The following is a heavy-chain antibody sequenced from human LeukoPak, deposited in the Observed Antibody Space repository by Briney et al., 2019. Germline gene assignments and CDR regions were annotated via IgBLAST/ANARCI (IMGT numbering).Heavy chain of an antibody. V-gene: IGHV3-74*01. Sequence: PGGSLRLSCAASRLTFSSYWMHWVRQAPGKGLVWVSRINSDGSSTTYADSVKGRFTISRDNAKNTLYLQMNSLRAEDTAVYYCARGEVVGAIVCVWGKGTTVTVSS. D-gene: IGHD2-15*01. J-gene: IGHJ6*04. CDR2: INSDGSST. CDR3: ARGEVVGAIVCV. CDR1: RLTFSSYW.